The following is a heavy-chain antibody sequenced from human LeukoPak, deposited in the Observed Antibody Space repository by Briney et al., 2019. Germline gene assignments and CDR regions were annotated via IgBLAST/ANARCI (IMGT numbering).Heavy chain of an antibody. Sequence: ASVTVSCKASGYTFTVYYMHWVRQAPGQGREWMGWINPNSGGTNYAQKFQGRVTMTRDTSISTAYMELSRLRSDDTAVYYCARESGVEMATIKRDFDYWGQGTLVTVSS. V-gene: IGHV1-2*02. D-gene: IGHD5-24*01. CDR1: GYTFTVYY. J-gene: IGHJ4*02. CDR3: ARESGVEMATIKRDFDY. CDR2: INPNSGGT.